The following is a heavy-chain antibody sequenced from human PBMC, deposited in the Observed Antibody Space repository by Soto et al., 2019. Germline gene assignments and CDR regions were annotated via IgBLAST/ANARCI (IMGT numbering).Heavy chain of an antibody. CDR3: ARTLYYDILTGSLGWFDP. V-gene: IGHV3-53*01. D-gene: IGHD3-9*01. Sequence: PGGSLRLSCAASGFTVSSNYMSWVRQAPGKGLEWVSVIYSGGSTYYADSVKGRFTISRDNSKNTLYLQMNSLRAEDTAVYYCARTLYYDILTGSLGWFDPWGQGTLVTVS. CDR1: GFTVSSNY. J-gene: IGHJ5*02. CDR2: IYSGGST.